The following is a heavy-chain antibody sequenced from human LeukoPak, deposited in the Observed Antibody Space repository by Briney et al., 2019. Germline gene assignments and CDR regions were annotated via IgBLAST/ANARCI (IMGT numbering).Heavy chain of an antibody. Sequence: AGGSLRLSCAASGFTFSSYWMSWVRQAPGKGLEWVANIKQDGSEKYYVDSVKGRFTISRDNAKNSLYLQMNSLRAEDTAVYYCAKEGLPRAFDIWGQGTMVTVSS. CDR2: IKQDGSEK. V-gene: IGHV3-7*01. D-gene: IGHD2-15*01. CDR3: AKEGLPRAFDI. J-gene: IGHJ3*02. CDR1: GFTFSSYW.